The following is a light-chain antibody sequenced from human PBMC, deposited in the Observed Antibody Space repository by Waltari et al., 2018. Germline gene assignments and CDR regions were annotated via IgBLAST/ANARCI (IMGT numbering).Light chain of an antibody. V-gene: IGLV6-57*03. J-gene: IGLJ2*01. CDR3: QSYDTSNVI. CDR2: EDN. Sequence: FMLTQPHSVSASPGKTVTISCTRSSGSIASNYVQWFQQRPGSAPTTVISEDNQRPSGVPVRVSGSIDSSSNSASRTISGLKTEDEADYYCQSYDTSNVIFGGGTKLTVL. CDR1: SGSIASNY.